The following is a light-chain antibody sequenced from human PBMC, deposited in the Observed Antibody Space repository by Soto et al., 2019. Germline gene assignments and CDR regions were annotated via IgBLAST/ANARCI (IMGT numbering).Light chain of an antibody. CDR2: SNV. J-gene: IGLJ3*02. CDR1: SSNIGSNT. CDR3: VAWDGSLNGWV. Sequence: QAVVTQAPSVSGTPGQRVTISCSGSSSNIGSNTVSWYQQVPGTAPKVLIYSNVQRPSGVPDRFSGSKSGTSASLAIGGLQSEDEADYYCVAWDGSLNGWVFGGGTKVTVL. V-gene: IGLV1-44*01.